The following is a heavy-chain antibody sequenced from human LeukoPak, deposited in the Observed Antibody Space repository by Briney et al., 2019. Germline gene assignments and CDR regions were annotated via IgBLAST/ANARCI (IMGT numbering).Heavy chain of an antibody. Sequence: SETLSLTCTVSGGSISSGGYYWSWIRQPPGKGLEWIGYIYHSGSTYYNPSLKSRVTISVDRSKNQFSLKLTSVTAADTAIYYCARVTQQWPHHFFDFWGQGTLVTVSS. CDR3: ARVTQQWPHHFFDF. J-gene: IGHJ4*02. D-gene: IGHD6-19*01. CDR2: IYHSGST. CDR1: GGSISSGGYY. V-gene: IGHV4-30-2*01.